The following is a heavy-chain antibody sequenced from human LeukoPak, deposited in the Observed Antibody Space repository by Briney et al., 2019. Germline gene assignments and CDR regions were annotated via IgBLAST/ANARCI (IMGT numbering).Heavy chain of an antibody. Sequence: GGSLRLSCAASGFTFSSYGMHWVRQAPGKGLEWVAVIWYDGSNKYYADSVKGRFTISRDNSKNTLYLQMSSLRAEDTAVYYCAKDVGWGSYGGNNYHYYGMDVWGQRTTVTVSS. CDR1: GFTFSSYG. D-gene: IGHD3-16*01. J-gene: IGHJ6*02. CDR3: AKDVGWGSYGGNNYHYYGMDV. CDR2: IWYDGSNK. V-gene: IGHV3-33*06.